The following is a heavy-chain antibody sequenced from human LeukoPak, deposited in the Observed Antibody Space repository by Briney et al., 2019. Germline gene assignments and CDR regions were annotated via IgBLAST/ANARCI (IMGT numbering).Heavy chain of an antibody. D-gene: IGHD2-15*01. CDR1: GFTFRSYA. CDR2: ISDDGGST. V-gene: IGHV3-23*01. CDR3: ARACSGGSCYVAAFDM. J-gene: IGHJ3*02. Sequence: GGSLRLSCAAAGFTFRSYAMSWVRQAPGKGLEWVSAISDDGGSTYYADSVKGRFTISRDNSKNTLFLQMNSLRAEDTAVYYCARACSGGSCYVAAFDMWGRGTMVTVSS.